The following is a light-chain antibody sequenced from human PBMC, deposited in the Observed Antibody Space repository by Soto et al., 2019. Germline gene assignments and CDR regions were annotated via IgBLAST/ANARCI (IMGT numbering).Light chain of an antibody. V-gene: IGLV3-21*04. CDR2: YDD. CDR3: QVWDSTTDHGV. J-gene: IGLJ2*01. Sequence: SYELTQPPSVSVAPGETARITCGGNNIGGQTVHWYQQRPGQAPVLVIYYDDDRPSGIPERFSGSNSGSTATLTINRVEAGDEADYFCQVWDSTTDHGVFGGGTQLTVL. CDR1: NIGGQT.